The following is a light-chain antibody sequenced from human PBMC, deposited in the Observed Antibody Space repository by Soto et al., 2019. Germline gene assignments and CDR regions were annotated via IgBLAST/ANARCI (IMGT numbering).Light chain of an antibody. CDR2: SGS. V-gene: IGKV3-20*01. J-gene: IGKJ2*01. CDR1: QSVTSSH. Sequence: EIVLTQSPGTLSLSLGERATLSCRASQSVTSSHLAWYQQKPGQAPRLLIYSGSSRATGIPDKFSGSGSGTDFTLAISRLEPEDFAVYFCHCQQYGTSSAYTFGQGTKLEIK. CDR3: QQYGTSSAYT.